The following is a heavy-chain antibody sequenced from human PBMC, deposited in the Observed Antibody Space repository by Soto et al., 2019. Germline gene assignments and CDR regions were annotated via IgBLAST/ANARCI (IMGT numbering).Heavy chain of an antibody. CDR3: AREGIAAALDY. CDR1: GFTFSSYA. J-gene: IGHJ4*02. CDR2: ISGRGDST. D-gene: IGHD6-13*01. V-gene: IGHV3-23*01. Sequence: GGSLRLSCAASGFTFSSYAMNWVRQAPGKGLEWVSTISGRGDSTYYADSVEGRFTISRDNAKNSLYLQVNSLRAEDTAVYYCAREGIAAALDYWGQGTLVTVSS.